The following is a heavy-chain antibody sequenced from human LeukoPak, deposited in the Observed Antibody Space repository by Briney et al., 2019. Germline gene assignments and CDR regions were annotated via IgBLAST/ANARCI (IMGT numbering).Heavy chain of an antibody. J-gene: IGHJ6*02. CDR1: GFTFSDYY. D-gene: IGHD4-11*01. CDR3: ARAPHYSNYGPYYYGMDV. CDR2: ISSSSSYT. Sequence: GGSLRLSCAASGFTFSDYYMSWTRQAPGKGLEWVSYISSSSSYTNYADSVKGRFTISRDNAKNSLYLQMNSLRAEDTAVYYCARAPHYSNYGPYYYGMDVWGQGTTVTVSS. V-gene: IGHV3-11*06.